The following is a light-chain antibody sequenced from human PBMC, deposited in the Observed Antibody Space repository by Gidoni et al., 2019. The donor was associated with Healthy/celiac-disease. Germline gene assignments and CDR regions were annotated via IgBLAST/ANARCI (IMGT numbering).Light chain of an antibody. V-gene: IGLV2-11*01. Sequence: QSALTQPRSVSGSPGQSVTISCTGTSSDVGGYNYVSWYQQHPGKAPNLMIYDVSKRPSGVPDRFSGSKSGNTASLTISGLQAEDEADYYCCSYAGSYTSLYVFGTVTKVTVL. CDR2: DVS. CDR1: SSDVGGYNY. J-gene: IGLJ1*01. CDR3: CSYAGSYTSLYV.